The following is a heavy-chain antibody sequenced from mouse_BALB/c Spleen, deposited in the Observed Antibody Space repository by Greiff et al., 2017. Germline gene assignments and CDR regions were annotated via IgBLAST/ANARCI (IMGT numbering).Heavy chain of an antibody. CDR2: ISSGGSYT. Sequence: DVMLVESGGGLVKPGGSLKLSCAASGFTFSSYAMSWVRQTPEKRLEWVATISSGGSYTYYPDSVKGRFTISRDNAKNTLYLQMSSLRSEDTAMYYCARRATVAYAMDYWGQGTSVTVSS. D-gene: IGHD1-1*01. J-gene: IGHJ4*01. V-gene: IGHV5-9-1*01. CDR1: GFTFSSYA. CDR3: ARRATVAYAMDY.